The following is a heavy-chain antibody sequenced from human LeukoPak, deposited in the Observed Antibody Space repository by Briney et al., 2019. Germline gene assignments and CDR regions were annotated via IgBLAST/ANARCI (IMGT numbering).Heavy chain of an antibody. CDR2: IWFDGRNK. J-gene: IGHJ4*02. D-gene: IGHD6-19*01. CDR1: GFTFSNYG. CDR3: AREWGPIAVSGGPGY. V-gene: IGHV3-33*01. Sequence: GGSLRLSCAASGFTFSNYGMHWVRQAPGKGLEWVALIWFDGRNKFHADSVKGRFTISRDNSKNALFLQMNSLRAEDTAVYYCAREWGPIAVSGGPGYWGQGALVTVSS.